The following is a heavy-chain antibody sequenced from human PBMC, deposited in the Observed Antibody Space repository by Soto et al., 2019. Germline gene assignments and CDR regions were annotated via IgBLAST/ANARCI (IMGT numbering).Heavy chain of an antibody. CDR2: IYYSGST. CDR3: ARSSNATDYYYYYYYMDV. D-gene: IGHD2-21*01. CDR1: GGSISSYY. J-gene: IGHJ6*03. V-gene: IGHV4-59*01. Sequence: QVQLQESGPGLVKPSETLSLTCTVSGGSISSYYWSWIRQPPGKGLEWIGYIYYSGSTNYNPYLKRLALQSVDTSKNQFSLKLCVVPADDTVEYYCARSSNATDYYYYYYYMDVWGKGTTVTVSS.